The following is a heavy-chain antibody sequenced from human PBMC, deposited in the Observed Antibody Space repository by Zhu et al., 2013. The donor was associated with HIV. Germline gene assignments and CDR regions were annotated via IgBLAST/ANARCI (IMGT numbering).Heavy chain of an antibody. D-gene: IGHD2-21*02. J-gene: IGHJ6*02. CDR3: ARATQGPYCGGDCYSGGFQYYYYGMDV. Sequence: QVQLVQSGAEVKKPGSSVKVSCKASGGTFSSYAISWVRQAPGQGLEWMGGIIPIFGTANYAQKFQGRVTITADESTSTAYMELSSLRSEDTAVYYCARATQGPYCGGDCYSGGFQYYYYGMDVWGQGTTVTVSS. V-gene: IGHV1-69*01. CDR2: IIPIFGTA. CDR1: GGTFSSYA.